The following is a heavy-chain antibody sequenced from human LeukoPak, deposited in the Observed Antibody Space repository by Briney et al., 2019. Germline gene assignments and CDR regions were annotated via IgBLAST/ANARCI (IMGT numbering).Heavy chain of an antibody. V-gene: IGHV4-34*01. J-gene: IGHJ5*02. CDR2: INHSGST. CDR3: ARGWYGSGWFGS. Sequence: SETLSLTCAVYGGSFSGYYWSWIRQPPGKGLEWIGEINHSGSTNYNPSLKSRVTISVDTSKNQFSLKLSSVTAADTAVYYCARGWYGSGWFGSWGQGTLVTVSS. D-gene: IGHD6-19*01. CDR1: GGSFSGYY.